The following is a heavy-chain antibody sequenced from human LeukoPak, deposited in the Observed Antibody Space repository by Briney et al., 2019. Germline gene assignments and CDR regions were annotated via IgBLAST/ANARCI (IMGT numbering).Heavy chain of an antibody. CDR3: ARQSSGIAATDKIDY. D-gene: IGHD6-13*01. CDR2: FTSMSRTI. CDR1: GFTFSSYA. J-gene: IGHJ4*02. V-gene: IGHV3-21*01. Sequence: GGSLRLSCAASGFTFSSYAMTWVRQAPGKELEWVSSFTSMSRTIYYADSVKGRSTISRDDAKKSLYLQMNSLRVEDTAIYYCARQSSGIAATDKIDYWGQGTLVTVSS.